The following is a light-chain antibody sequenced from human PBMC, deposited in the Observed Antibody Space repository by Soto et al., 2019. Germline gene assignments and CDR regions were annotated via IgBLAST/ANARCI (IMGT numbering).Light chain of an antibody. CDR1: QSVSSN. Sequence: EIVMTQSPSTLSVSPGERATLSCRASQSVSSNLAWYQQKPGQAPRLLIYGASTRATGIPARFSGSGSGTEFSIPISSLQAEDVAVYYCQQYNNWPPITFGQGTRLEMK. V-gene: IGKV3-15*01. CDR2: GAS. J-gene: IGKJ5*01. CDR3: QQYNNWPPIT.